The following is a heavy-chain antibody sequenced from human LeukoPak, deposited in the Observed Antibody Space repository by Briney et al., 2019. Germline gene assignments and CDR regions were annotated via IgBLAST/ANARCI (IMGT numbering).Heavy chain of an antibody. V-gene: IGHV3-23*01. J-gene: IGHJ4*02. CDR3: AKDHTLWSGAYYFDY. D-gene: IGHD3/OR15-3a*01. CDR1: GFTFSMYA. CDR2: ISDSGGKT. Sequence: PGASLRLSCAASGFTFSMYAMSWVRQAPGKGLEWVSGISDSGGKTYYADSVKGRFTISRDNSKNTLYLQMNSLRAKDTATYYCAKDHTLWSGAYYFDYWGQGALVTVSS.